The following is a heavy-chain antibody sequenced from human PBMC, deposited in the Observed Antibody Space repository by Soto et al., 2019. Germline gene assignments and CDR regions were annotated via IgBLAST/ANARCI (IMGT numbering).Heavy chain of an antibody. J-gene: IGHJ4*02. CDR2: IDWVDDK. CDR3: ARADRFGELSFDY. Sequence: SGPTLVNPTQTLTLTCTFSGFSLSTSGMCVSWIRQPPGKALEWLALIDWVDDKYYSTSLKTRLTISKDTAKNQVVLTMTNMEPVDTATYYCARADRFGELSFDYWGQGTLVTVSS. CDR1: GFSLSTSGMC. V-gene: IGHV2-70*01. D-gene: IGHD3-10*01.